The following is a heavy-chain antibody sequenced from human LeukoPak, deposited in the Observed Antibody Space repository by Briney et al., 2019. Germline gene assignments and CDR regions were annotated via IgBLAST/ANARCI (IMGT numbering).Heavy chain of an antibody. CDR3: ALGAPPY. V-gene: IGHV3-48*03. CDR1: GFTFSNSE. Sequence: QPGGSLRLYCAASGFTFSNSEMNWVRQAPGKGLEWVSYISSSGSTIYYADSVKGRFTISRDNAKNSLYLQMNSLRAEDTAIYYCALGAPPYWGQGTLVTVSA. J-gene: IGHJ4*02. CDR2: ISSSGSTI.